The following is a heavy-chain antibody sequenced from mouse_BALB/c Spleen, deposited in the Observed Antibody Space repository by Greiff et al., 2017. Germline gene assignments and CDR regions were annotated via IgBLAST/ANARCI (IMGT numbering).Heavy chain of an antibody. CDR2: IYPGDGDT. J-gene: IGHJ4*01. V-gene: IGHV1-80*01. D-gene: IGHD2-1*01. CDR1: GYAFSSYW. CDR3: ARSAIYYGTLLCAMDY. Sequence: QVQLKESGAELVRPGSSVKISCKASGYAFSSYWMNWVKQRPGQGLEWIGQIYPGDGDTNYNGKFKGKATLTADKSSSTAYMQLSSLTSEDSAVYFCARSAIYYGTLLCAMDYWGQGTSVTVSS.